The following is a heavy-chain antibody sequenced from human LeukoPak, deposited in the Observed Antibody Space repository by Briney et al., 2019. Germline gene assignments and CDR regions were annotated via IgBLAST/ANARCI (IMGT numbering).Heavy chain of an antibody. V-gene: IGHV3-23*01. Sequence: PGGSLRLSCAASGFIFGHYAMSWVRQAPGKGLEWVSGISGGGGSIYYADSVKGRFTISRDNAKNSLSLQMNGLRVEDTAVYYCARAGSFWHYVYWGQGTLVTVSS. D-gene: IGHD1-7*01. J-gene: IGHJ4*02. CDR2: ISGGGGSI. CDR3: ARAGSFWHYVY. CDR1: GFIFGHYA.